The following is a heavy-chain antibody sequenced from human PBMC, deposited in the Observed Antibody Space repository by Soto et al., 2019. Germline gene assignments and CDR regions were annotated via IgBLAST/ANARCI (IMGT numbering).Heavy chain of an antibody. J-gene: IGHJ4*02. Sequence: ASVKVSCKTSGYSFTDYKLHWVRQAPGQGLEWMGWVDPNGGGSNSAQKFQGSVTMTWDTSITMAYLDLTRLTTNDTATYFCATWVDYGDFEGFDFWGQGTLVTV. CDR3: ATWVDYGDFEGFDF. V-gene: IGHV1-2*04. CDR2: VDPNGGGS. CDR1: GYSFTDYK. D-gene: IGHD4-17*01.